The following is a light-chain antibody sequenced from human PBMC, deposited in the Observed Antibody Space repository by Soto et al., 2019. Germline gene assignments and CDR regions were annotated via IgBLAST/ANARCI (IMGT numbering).Light chain of an antibody. CDR3: ISYTSSDTWV. J-gene: IGLJ3*02. CDR2: DVS. Sequence: QSALTQPASVSGSPGQSITISCTGTSSDVGGYNYVSWYQHHPGKAPKLMIYDVSNRPSGVSNRFSGSKSGNTASLTISGLQAADEADYYCISYTSSDTWVFGGGTKVTVL. CDR1: SSDVGGYNY. V-gene: IGLV2-14*03.